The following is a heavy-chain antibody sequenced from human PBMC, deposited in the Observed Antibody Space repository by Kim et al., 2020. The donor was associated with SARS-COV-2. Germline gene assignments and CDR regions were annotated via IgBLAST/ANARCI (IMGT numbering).Heavy chain of an antibody. CDR3: ARIHFDKLLLDP. CDR1: GGSIRDSDFY. CDR2: IYYSGTT. J-gene: IGHJ5*02. V-gene: IGHV4-39*02. Sequence: SETLSLTCIVSGGSIRDSDFYWGWIRQSPGKGLEWIGRIYYSGTTNYNLSLKSRVTISVDTSKNHFSLKLRSVTPADTAAYYCARIHFDKLLLDPWGQGT. D-gene: IGHD2-15*01.